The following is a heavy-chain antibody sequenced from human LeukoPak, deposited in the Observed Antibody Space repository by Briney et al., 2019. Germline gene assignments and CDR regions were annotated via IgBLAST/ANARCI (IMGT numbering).Heavy chain of an antibody. CDR2: IIPIFGTA. CDR3: ARVLTMFGVVIPEYYFDY. D-gene: IGHD3-3*01. Sequence: SVKVSCKASGGTFSSYGISWARQAPGQGLEWMGGIIPIFGTANYAQKFQDRVTIIADESTSTAYMELSSLRSDDTAVYYCARVLTMFGVVIPEYYFDYWGQGTLVSVSS. V-gene: IGHV1-69*13. J-gene: IGHJ4*02. CDR1: GGTFSSYG.